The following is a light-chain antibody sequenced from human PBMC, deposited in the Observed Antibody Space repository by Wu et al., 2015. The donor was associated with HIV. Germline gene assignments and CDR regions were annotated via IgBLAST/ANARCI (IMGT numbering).Light chain of an antibody. CDR2: EAS. Sequence: DIQMTQSPSSLSASVGDRVTITCRASQGISNSLAWYQQKPEKAPKLLISEASRLENGVPSRFSGSGSGTDFTLTISSLQPEDFATYHCQQYFSSRTFGQGTKV. CDR1: QGISNS. J-gene: IGKJ1*01. CDR3: QQYFSSRT. V-gene: IGKV1-NL1*01.